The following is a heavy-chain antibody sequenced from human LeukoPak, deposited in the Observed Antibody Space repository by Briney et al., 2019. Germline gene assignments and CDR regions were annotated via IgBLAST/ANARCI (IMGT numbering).Heavy chain of an antibody. CDR2: ISASGNTK. CDR3: ATYDTSGRGSWYFDL. Sequence: GGSLRLSCVASEVTFTAYHMGWIRQAPGKGLEWLAYISASGNTKLYADSVKGRFTVSRDNAKNSLFLQISSLRADEDTAVYYCATYDTSGRGSWYFDLWGRGTLVTVSS. D-gene: IGHD3-22*01. V-gene: IGHV3-11*01. J-gene: IGHJ2*01. CDR1: EVTFTAYH.